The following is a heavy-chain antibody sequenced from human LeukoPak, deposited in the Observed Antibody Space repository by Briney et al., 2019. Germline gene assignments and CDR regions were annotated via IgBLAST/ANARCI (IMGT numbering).Heavy chain of an antibody. CDR1: GYTFTGYY. CDR2: INPNSGGT. J-gene: IGHJ4*02. V-gene: IGHV1-2*02. D-gene: IGHD6-13*01. Sequence: ASVKVSCKASGYTFTGYYMHWVRQAPGQGLEWMGWINPNSGGTNYAQKFQGRVTMTRDTSISTAYMELSRLRSDDTAVYYCARGRDYSSSWYCYWGQGTLVTVSS. CDR3: ARGRDYSSSWYCY.